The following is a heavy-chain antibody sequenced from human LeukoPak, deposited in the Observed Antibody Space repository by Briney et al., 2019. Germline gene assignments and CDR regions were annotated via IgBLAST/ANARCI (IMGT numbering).Heavy chain of an antibody. CDR2: IKQDGSEK. D-gene: IGHD1-26*01. Sequence: GGSLRLSCAASGFTFSSYWMSWVRQAPGKGLELVANIKQDGSEKYYVDSVKGRFTISRDNAKNSLYLQMNSLRAEDTAVYYCAKDTGLVAATRYYFDYWGQGTLVTVSS. CDR3: AKDTGLVAATRYYFDY. V-gene: IGHV3-7*01. J-gene: IGHJ4*02. CDR1: GFTFSSYW.